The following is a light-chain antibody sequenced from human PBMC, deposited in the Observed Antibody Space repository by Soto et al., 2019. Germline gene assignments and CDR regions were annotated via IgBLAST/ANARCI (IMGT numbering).Light chain of an antibody. CDR2: GAS. V-gene: IGKV3-15*01. Sequence: EIVMTQSPATLSVSPGERATLSCRASQSVSSNLAWYQQKPGQAPRLLIYGASTRATGIPARFSGSGSGTEVTLSISSRQSEDFAVYYCQQYNNWPPGAFGQGTKVEI. CDR1: QSVSSN. J-gene: IGKJ1*01. CDR3: QQYNNWPPGA.